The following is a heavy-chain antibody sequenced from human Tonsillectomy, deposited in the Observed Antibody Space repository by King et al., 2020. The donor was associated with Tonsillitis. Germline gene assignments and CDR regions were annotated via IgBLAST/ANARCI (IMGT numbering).Heavy chain of an antibody. CDR1: GFTLSSYA. CDR3: AKDRGRAAPVSFDY. CDR2: ISGGGTST. V-gene: IGHV3-23*04. J-gene: IGHJ4*02. Sequence: VQLVESGGGLAQPGGSLRLSCAASGFTLSSYAMSWVRQAPGKGLEWVSGISGGGTSTYYADSVKGRFTISRDNSKNTLYVQMNSLRAEDTAVYYCAKDRGRAAPVSFDYWGQGSLVTVSS. D-gene: IGHD6-6*01.